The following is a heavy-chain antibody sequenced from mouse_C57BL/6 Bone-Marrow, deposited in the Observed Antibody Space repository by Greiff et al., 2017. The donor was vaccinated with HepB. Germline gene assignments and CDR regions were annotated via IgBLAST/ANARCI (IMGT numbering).Heavy chain of an antibody. CDR1: GFNIKDYY. CDR2: IDPEDGET. Sequence: VQLKQSGAELVKPGASVKLSCTASGFNIKDYYMHWVKQRTEQGLEWIGRIDPEDGETKYAPTFQGKATITADTSSNTAYLQLSSLTSEDTAVYYCASLIYYGNYGAMDYWGQGTSVTVSS. CDR3: ASLIYYGNYGAMDY. D-gene: IGHD2-1*01. V-gene: IGHV14-2*01. J-gene: IGHJ4*01.